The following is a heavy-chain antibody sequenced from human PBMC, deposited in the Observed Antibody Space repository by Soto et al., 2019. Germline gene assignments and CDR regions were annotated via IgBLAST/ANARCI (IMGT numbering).Heavy chain of an antibody. J-gene: IGHJ6*02. D-gene: IGHD1-26*01. CDR1: GFTFNSYG. Sequence: PGESLKISCAASGFTFNSYGMHWVRQGPGNGLEWVAFISYDSTKTYYADSVKGRFTISRDNSSSALYVQMNSLTGEDTAVYYCARTRSAWSDFHYYSLDVWGQGTTVTVSS. CDR2: ISYDSTKT. V-gene: IGHV3-30*03. CDR3: ARTRSAWSDFHYYSLDV.